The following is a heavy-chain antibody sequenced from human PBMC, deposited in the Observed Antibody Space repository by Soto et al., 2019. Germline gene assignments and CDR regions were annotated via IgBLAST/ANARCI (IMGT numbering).Heavy chain of an antibody. CDR2: IYHSGST. J-gene: IGHJ5*02. Sequence: QVQLQESGPGLVKPSGTLSLTCAVSGGSISSSKWWSWVRQPPGKGLEWIGEIYHSGSTNYNPSLKSRVTLSVDKSKNQFSLNLSSVTAADTAVYYCARKDYDDQRFDPWGQGTLVTVSS. CDR1: GGSISSSKW. D-gene: IGHD4-17*01. V-gene: IGHV4-4*02. CDR3: ARKDYDDQRFDP.